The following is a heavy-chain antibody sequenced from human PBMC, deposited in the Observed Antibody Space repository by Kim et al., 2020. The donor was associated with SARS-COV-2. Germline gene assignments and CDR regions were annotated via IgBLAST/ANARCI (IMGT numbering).Heavy chain of an antibody. CDR3: ARDLEMATEYWFDP. D-gene: IGHD5-12*01. V-gene: IGHV4-4*02. CDR2: IYHSGST. Sequence: SETLSLTCAVSGGSISSSNWWSWVRQPPGKGLEWIGEIYHSGSTNYNPSLKSRVTISVDKSKNQFSLKLSSVTAADTAVYYCARDLEMATEYWFDPWGQGTLVTVSS. J-gene: IGHJ5*02. CDR1: GGSISSSNW.